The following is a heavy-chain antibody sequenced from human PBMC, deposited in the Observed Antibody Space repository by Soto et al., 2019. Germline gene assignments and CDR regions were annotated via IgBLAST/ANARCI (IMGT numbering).Heavy chain of an antibody. J-gene: IGHJ6*02. CDR3: ARERTGTTSMDV. D-gene: IGHD1-1*01. Sequence: QVQLCSLGVRGRKPGAQLRVPCRPLGYTSPSFDINWLGQATGQGLEWMGCMNPNSGNTGYAQKFQGRVTMTRNTSISTAYMELSSLRSEDTAVYYCARERTGTTSMDVWGQGTTVTVSS. CDR1: GYTSPSFD. V-gene: IGHV1-8*01. CDR2: MNPNSGNT.